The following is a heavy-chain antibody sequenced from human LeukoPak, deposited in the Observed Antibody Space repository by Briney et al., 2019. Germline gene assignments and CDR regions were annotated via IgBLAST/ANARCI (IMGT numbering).Heavy chain of an antibody. Sequence: GGSLRLSCAASGFTFSSYSMNWVRQAPGKGLEWVSSISSSSSYIYYADSVKGRFTISRDNAKNSLYLQMNSLRAEDTAVYYCARDAVTDDSSGYVGYWGQGTLVTVSS. CDR2: ISSSSSYI. D-gene: IGHD3-22*01. CDR1: GFTFSSYS. J-gene: IGHJ4*02. CDR3: ARDAVTDDSSGYVGY. V-gene: IGHV3-21*01.